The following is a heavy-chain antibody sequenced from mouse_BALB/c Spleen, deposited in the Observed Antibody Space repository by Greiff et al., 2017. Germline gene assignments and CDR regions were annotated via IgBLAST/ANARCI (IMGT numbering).Heavy chain of an antibody. CDR3: ARGRVTTVVAPYFDY. V-gene: IGHV5-6-5*01. D-gene: IGHD1-1*01. CDR1: GFTFSSYA. J-gene: IGHJ2*01. CDR2: ISSGGST. Sequence: EVKLVESGGGLVKPGGSLKLSCAASGFTFSSYAMSWVRQTPEKRLEWVASISSGGSTYYPDSVKGRFTISRDNARNILYLQMSSLRSEDTAMYYCARGRVTTVVAPYFDYWGQGTTLTVSS.